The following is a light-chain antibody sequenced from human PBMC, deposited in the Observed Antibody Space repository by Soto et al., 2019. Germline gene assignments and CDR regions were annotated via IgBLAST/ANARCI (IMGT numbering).Light chain of an antibody. J-gene: IGLJ1*01. V-gene: IGLV2-14*03. CDR3: CSYADGSIYF. Sequence: QSVLTQPASLSGSPGQSITISCTGTSRDVGAYDYVSWYLQYPDKAPQLLIYYVDHRPSGVSSRFSGSKSGNTASLTISGLPAEDEGDYYCCSYADGSIYFFGTGTKVTVL. CDR2: YVD. CDR1: SRDVGAYDY.